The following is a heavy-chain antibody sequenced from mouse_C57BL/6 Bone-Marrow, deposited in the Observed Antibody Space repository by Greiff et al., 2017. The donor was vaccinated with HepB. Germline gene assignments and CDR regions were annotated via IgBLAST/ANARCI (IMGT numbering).Heavy chain of an antibody. V-gene: IGHV14-4*01. CDR2: IDPENGDT. Sequence: EVKLVESGAELVRPGASVKLSCTASGFNIKDDYMHWVKQRPEQGLEWIGWIDPENGDTEYASKFQGKATITADTSSNTAYLQLSSLTSEDTAVYYCTAYYSNYFDYWGQGTTLTVSS. CDR3: TAYYSNYFDY. J-gene: IGHJ2*01. D-gene: IGHD2-5*01. CDR1: GFNIKDDY.